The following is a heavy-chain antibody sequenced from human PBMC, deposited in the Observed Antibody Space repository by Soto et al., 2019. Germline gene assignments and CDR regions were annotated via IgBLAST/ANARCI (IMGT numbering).Heavy chain of an antibody. CDR2: IIPILGIA. J-gene: IGHJ4*02. D-gene: IGHD6-19*01. Sequence: QVQLVQSGAEVKKPGSSVKVSCKASGATFSSYTISWVRQAPGQGLEWMGRIIPILGIANYAQKFQGRVTITADKSTSTAYMELSSLRSEDTAVYYCVKIAVAGTGYFDYWGQGTLVTVSS. CDR1: GATFSSYT. CDR3: VKIAVAGTGYFDY. V-gene: IGHV1-69*02.